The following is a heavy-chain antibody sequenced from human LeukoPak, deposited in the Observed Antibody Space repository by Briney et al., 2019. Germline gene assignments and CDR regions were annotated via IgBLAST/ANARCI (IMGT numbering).Heavy chain of an antibody. CDR1: GFTFSSSA. J-gene: IGHJ4*02. Sequence: GGSLRLSCAASGFTFSSSAMNWVRQVPGKGLEWVSGISASGGSTYYADSVRGRFTISRDNSKNTLYVQMNSLRDEDTAVYYCAKDQRRESPHYLDSWGQGTLVTVSS. V-gene: IGHV3-23*01. CDR3: AKDQRRESPHYLDS. CDR2: ISASGGST.